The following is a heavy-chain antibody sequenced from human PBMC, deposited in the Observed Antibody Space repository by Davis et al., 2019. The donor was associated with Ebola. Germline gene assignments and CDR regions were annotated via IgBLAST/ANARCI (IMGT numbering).Heavy chain of an antibody. Sequence: MPSETLSLTCTVSGGSISSSSYYWGWIRQPPGKGLEWIGSIYYSGSTYYNPSLKSRVTISVDTSKNQFSLKLRSVTAADTAVYYCARGHGRSDYWGQGTLVTVSS. J-gene: IGHJ4*02. CDR3: ARGHGRSDY. CDR2: IYYSGST. V-gene: IGHV4-39*01. CDR1: GGSISSSSYY. D-gene: IGHD4-17*01.